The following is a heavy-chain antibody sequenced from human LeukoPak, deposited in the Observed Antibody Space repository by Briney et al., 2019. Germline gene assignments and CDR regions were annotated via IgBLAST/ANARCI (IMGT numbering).Heavy chain of an antibody. CDR3: ARFVYDFWSGYYTGSPQRRFDY. D-gene: IGHD3-3*01. CDR2: INHSGST. J-gene: IGHJ4*02. Sequence: SETLSLTCAVYGGSFSGYYWSWIRQPPGKGLEWIGEINHSGSTNYNPSLKSRVTISVDTSKSQFSLKLSSVTAADTAVYYCARFVYDFWSGYYTGSPQRRFDYWGQGTLVTVSS. CDR1: GGSFSGYY. V-gene: IGHV4-34*01.